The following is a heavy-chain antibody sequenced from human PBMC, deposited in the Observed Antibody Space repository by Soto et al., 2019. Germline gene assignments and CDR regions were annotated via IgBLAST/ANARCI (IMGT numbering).Heavy chain of an antibody. CDR2: ISGSGGST. Sequence: GGSLRLSCAASGFTFSSYAMSWVRQAPGKGLEWVSAISGSGGSTYYADSVKGRFTISRDNSKNTLYLQMNSLRAEDTAVYYCARPSRQLLWEYYMDFWAKGTTVTVSS. D-gene: IGHD2-2*01. J-gene: IGHJ6*03. V-gene: IGHV3-23*01. CDR3: ARPSRQLLWEYYMDF. CDR1: GFTFSSYA.